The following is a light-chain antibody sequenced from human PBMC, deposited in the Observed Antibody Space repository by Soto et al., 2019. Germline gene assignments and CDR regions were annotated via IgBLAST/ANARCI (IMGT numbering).Light chain of an antibody. J-gene: IGKJ2*01. Sequence: ETVMTQPPATLSVSPGERATLSCRASQSVSSSLAWYQQKPGQAPRLLIYGASTRATGIPARFSGSGSGTEFTLTISSLQSEDFAVYYCQQYNNWPMYTFGQGTKLEIK. CDR1: QSVSSS. CDR3: QQYNNWPMYT. CDR2: GAS. V-gene: IGKV3-15*01.